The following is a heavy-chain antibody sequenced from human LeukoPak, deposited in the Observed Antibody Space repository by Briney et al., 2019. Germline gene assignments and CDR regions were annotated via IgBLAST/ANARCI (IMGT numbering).Heavy chain of an antibody. Sequence: GGSLRLSCAASGFTFSSYGMHWVRQAPGKGLEWVAFIRYDGSNKYYADSVKGRFTISRDNSKNTLYLQMNSLRAEDTAVYYCAKEPICSSTSYYADYWGQGTLVTVSS. D-gene: IGHD2-2*01. J-gene: IGHJ4*02. CDR1: GFTFSSYG. CDR3: AKEPICSSTSYYADY. CDR2: IRYDGSNK. V-gene: IGHV3-30*02.